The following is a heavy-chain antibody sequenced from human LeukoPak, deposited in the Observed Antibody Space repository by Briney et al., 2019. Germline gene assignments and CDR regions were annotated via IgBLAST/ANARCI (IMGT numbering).Heavy chain of an antibody. D-gene: IGHD3-3*01. CDR2: IGSSGTTI. CDR3: ATRGWSGHSLLYYFDY. Sequence: GGSLRLSCAASGLTFSHYEMNWVRQAPGKGLEWVSYIGSSGTTIHYADSVKGRFTISRDNSKNTLFLQLNSLRADDTAVYYCATRGWSGHSLLYYFDYWGQGTLVTVSS. CDR1: GLTFSHYE. V-gene: IGHV3-48*03. J-gene: IGHJ4*02.